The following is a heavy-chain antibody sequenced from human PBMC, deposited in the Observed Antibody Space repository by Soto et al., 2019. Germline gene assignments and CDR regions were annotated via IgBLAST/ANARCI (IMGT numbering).Heavy chain of an antibody. CDR3: ATVAAAGTWYWFDP. Sequence: SAKVSFKVSGYTLTELSMHWVRQAPGKGLEWMGGFDPEDGETIYAQKFQGRVTMTEDTSTDTAYMELSSLRSEDTAVYYCATVAAAGTWYWFDPWGQGTLVTVSS. CDR2: FDPEDGET. J-gene: IGHJ5*02. D-gene: IGHD6-13*01. CDR1: GYTLTELS. V-gene: IGHV1-24*01.